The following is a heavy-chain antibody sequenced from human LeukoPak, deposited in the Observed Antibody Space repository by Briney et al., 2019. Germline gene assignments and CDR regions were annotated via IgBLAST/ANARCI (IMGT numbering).Heavy chain of an antibody. D-gene: IGHD3-10*01. J-gene: IGHJ4*02. V-gene: IGHV4-34*01. CDR1: GGSFSGYY. CDR3: ARGFYGSGSGGGYYFDY. Sequence: SETLSLTCAVYGGSFSGYYWSWIRQPPGKGLEWIGYIYHSGSTYYNPSLKSRVTISVDRSKNQFSLKLSSVTAADTAVYYCARGFYGSGSGGGYYFDYWGQGTLVTVSS. CDR2: IYHSGST.